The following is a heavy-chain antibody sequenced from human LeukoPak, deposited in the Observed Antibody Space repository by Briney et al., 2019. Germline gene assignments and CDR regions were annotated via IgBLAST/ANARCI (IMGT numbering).Heavy chain of an antibody. J-gene: IGHJ6*03. V-gene: IGHV1-69*13. Sequence: GASVKVSCKASGGTFSSYAISWVRQAPGQGLEWMGGIIPIFGTANYAQKFQGRVTITADESTSTAYMELSSLRSEDTAVYYCARRGKRVDCSGGSCYSPRWFPYYYMDVWGKGTTVTISS. CDR3: ARRGKRVDCSGGSCYSPRWFPYYYMDV. CDR1: GGTFSSYA. D-gene: IGHD2-15*01. CDR2: IIPIFGTA.